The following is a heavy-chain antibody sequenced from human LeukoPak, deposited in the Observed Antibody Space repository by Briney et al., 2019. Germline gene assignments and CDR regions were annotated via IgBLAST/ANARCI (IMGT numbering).Heavy chain of an antibody. Sequence: RASVKVSCKASGYTFTGYYMHWVRQAPGQGLEWMGRINPNSGGTNYAQKFQGRVTMTRGTSISTAYMELSSLRSEGTAVYYCARAASPAVTTYYFDYWGQGTLVTVSS. CDR3: ARAASPAVTTYYFDY. CDR2: INPNSGGT. D-gene: IGHD4-17*01. CDR1: GYTFTGYY. V-gene: IGHV1-2*06. J-gene: IGHJ4*02.